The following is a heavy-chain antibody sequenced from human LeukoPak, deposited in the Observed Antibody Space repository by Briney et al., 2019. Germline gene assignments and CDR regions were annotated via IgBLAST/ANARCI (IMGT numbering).Heavy chain of an antibody. V-gene: IGHV3-23*01. CDR1: GFTFSSYA. CDR3: AKGAGGSGRY. Sequence: GGSLRLSCAASGFTFSSYAMNWVRQAPGKGLEWVSAISGSSGNTNYADSVKGRFTISRDNPKNTLYLQMNSLRAEDTAVYYCAKGAGGSGRYWGQGTLVTASA. D-gene: IGHD1-26*01. CDR2: ISGSSGNT. J-gene: IGHJ4*02.